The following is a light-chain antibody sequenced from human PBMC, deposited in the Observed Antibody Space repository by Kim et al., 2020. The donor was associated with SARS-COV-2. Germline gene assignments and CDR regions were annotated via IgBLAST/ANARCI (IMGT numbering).Light chain of an antibody. CDR1: SSDIGGYEY. CDR2: DVR. J-gene: IGLJ1*01. V-gene: IGLV2-14*03. CDR3: FSYTSSGTYV. Sequence: GQSITTSCTGTSSDIGGYEYVSWYQQHPGKAPKLIIYDVRDRPSGISNRFSGSKSGNTASLIISSLQAGDEADYYCFSYTSSGTYVFGSATKVTVL.